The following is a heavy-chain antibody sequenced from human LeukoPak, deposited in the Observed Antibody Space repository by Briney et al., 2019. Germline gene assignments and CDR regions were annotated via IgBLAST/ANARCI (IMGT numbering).Heavy chain of an antibody. V-gene: IGHV4-31*03. Sequence: SETLSLTCTVSGGSISSGGYYWSWIRQHPGKGLEWIGYIYYSGSTHYNPSLKSRVTISVDTSKNQFSLKLSSVAAADTAVYYCARASGRRVFDYWGRGTLVTVSS. CDR3: ARASGRRVFDY. CDR2: IYYSGST. D-gene: IGHD6-25*01. J-gene: IGHJ4*02. CDR1: GGSISSGGYY.